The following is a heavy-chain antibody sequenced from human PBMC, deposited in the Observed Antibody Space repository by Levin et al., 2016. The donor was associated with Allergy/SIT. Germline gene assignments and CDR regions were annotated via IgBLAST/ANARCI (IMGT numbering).Heavy chain of an antibody. Sequence: ASVKVSCKASGYTFTNYYIHWVRQAPGQGLECMGLINPNSAGTRSAQKFQGRVTMTRDTSTTTVYMELSNLRSDDTAVYYCARQSGEHGFSDFDYWGQGTLVTVSS. CDR1: GYTFTNYY. J-gene: IGHJ4*02. CDR3: ARQSGEHGFSDFDY. V-gene: IGHV1-46*01. D-gene: IGHD1/OR15-1a*01. CDR2: INPNSAGT.